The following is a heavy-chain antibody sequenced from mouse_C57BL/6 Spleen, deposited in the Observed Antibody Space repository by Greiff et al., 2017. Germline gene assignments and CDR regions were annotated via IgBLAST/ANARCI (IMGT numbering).Heavy chain of an antibody. Sequence: QVQLQQSGAELAKPGASVKLSCKASGYTFTSYWMHWVKQRPGQGLEWIGYINPSSGYTKYNQKFKDKDTLTADKSSSTAYMQLSSLTYEDSAVYYCARVTDYDDYDYWGQGTTLTVSS. CDR2: INPSSGYT. CDR1: GYTFTSYW. V-gene: IGHV1-7*01. CDR3: ARVTDYDDYDY. D-gene: IGHD2-4*01. J-gene: IGHJ2*01.